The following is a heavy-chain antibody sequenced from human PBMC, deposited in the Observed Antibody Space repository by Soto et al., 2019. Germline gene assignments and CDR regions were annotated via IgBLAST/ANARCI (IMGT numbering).Heavy chain of an antibody. D-gene: IGHD2-2*01. CDR3: ARVSTSHSTTSDY. CDR2: ISYDGSNK. Sequence: PVGSLRLSCAASGFTFSSYAMHWVRQAPGKGLEWVAVISYDGSNKYYADSVEGRFTISRDNSKNTLYLQMNSLRAEDTAVYYCARVSTSHSTTSDYWGQGTLVTVSS. J-gene: IGHJ4*02. V-gene: IGHV3-30-3*01. CDR1: GFTFSSYA.